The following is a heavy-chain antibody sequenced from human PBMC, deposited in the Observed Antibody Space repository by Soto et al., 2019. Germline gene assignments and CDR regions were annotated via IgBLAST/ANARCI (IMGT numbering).Heavy chain of an antibody. Sequence: EVQLVESGGGLVQPGGSLRLSCAASGFTFSSYSMNWVRQAPGKGLEWVSYISSSSSTIYYADSVKGRFTISRDNAKYSLSLQMHRLSDEDPAVSSCASEALALHSFDPWGQGTLVTVSS. CDR2: ISSSSSTI. CDR1: GFTFSSYS. V-gene: IGHV3-48*02. CDR3: ASEALALHSFDP. J-gene: IGHJ5*02.